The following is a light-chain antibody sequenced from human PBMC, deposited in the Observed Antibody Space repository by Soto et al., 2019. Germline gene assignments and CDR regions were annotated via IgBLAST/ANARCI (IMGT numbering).Light chain of an antibody. CDR3: QQSYSFPIT. CDR2: TTS. V-gene: IGKV1-39*01. J-gene: IGKJ5*01. Sequence: DIQMTHSPSSLSASIGDRVTITCRASQYIDNYLNWYQQKPGKAPKSLIYTTSSLQSGVPSRFSGSGSGTEFTLTISSLQREDFATYYCQQSYSFPITFGQGTRLEI. CDR1: QYIDNY.